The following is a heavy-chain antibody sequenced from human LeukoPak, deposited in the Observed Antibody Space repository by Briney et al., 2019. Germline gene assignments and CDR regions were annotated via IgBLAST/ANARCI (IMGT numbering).Heavy chain of an antibody. CDR1: GFTFSSYG. J-gene: IGHJ6*02. V-gene: IGHV3-30*18. D-gene: IGHD4-11*01. CDR3: AKDRHSTYYYGMDV. CDR2: ISYDGSNK. Sequence: GGSLRLSCAASGFTFSSYGMHWVRQAPGKGLEWVAVISYDGSNKYYADSVKGRFTNSRDNSKNTLYLQMNSLRAEDTAVYYCAKDRHSTYYYGMDVWGQGTTVTVSS.